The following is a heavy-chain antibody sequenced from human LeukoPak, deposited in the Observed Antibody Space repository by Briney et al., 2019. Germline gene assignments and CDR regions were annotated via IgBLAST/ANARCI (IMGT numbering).Heavy chain of an antibody. D-gene: IGHD3-22*01. Sequence: GGSLRLSCAASGFTFSSYAMSWVRQAPGKGLEWVSAISGSGGSTYYADSVKGRFTISRDNSKNTLYLQMNSLRAEDTAVYYCAKDHFGVATYYYDSSGLVPLGYWGQGTLVTVSS. CDR1: GFTFSSYA. CDR3: AKDHFGVATYYYDSSGLVPLGY. CDR2: ISGSGGST. V-gene: IGHV3-23*01. J-gene: IGHJ4*02.